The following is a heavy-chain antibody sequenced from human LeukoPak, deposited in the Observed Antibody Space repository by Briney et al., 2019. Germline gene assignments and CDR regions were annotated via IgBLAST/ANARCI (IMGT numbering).Heavy chain of an antibody. CDR3: TSKFDYGDYYELGY. CDR2: IRSKAYGGTT. CDR1: GFTFGDYA. D-gene: IGHD4-17*01. J-gene: IGHJ4*02. V-gene: IGHV3-49*03. Sequence: GGSLRLSCTASGFTFGDYAMSWFRQAPGKGLEWVGYIRSKAYGGTTEYAASVKGRFTISRDDSKSIAYLQMNSLKTEDTAVYYCTSKFDYGDYYELGYWGQGTLVTVSS.